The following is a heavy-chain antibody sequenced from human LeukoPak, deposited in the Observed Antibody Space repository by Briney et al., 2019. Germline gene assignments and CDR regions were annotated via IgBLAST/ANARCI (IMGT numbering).Heavy chain of an antibody. D-gene: IGHD5-18*01. V-gene: IGHV3-74*01. J-gene: IGHJ4*02. CDR3: ARVGYSYGYDY. CDR2: INSDGSST. Sequence: GGSLRLSCAASGFTFSSYWMDWVRQAPGKGLVRVSRINSDGSSTSYADSVKGRFTISRGNAKNTLYLQMNSLRAEDTAVYYCARVGYSYGYDYWGQGTLVAVSS. CDR1: GFTFSSYW.